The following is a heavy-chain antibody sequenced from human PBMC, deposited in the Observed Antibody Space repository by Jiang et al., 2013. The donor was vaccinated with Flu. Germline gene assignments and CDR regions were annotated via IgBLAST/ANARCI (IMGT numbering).Heavy chain of an antibody. J-gene: IGHJ6*02. CDR2: INPSGGST. V-gene: IGHV1-46*01. D-gene: IGHD5-18*01. Sequence: KASGYTFTSYYMHWVRQAPGQGLEWMGIINPSGGSTSYAQKFQGRVTMTRDTSTSTVYMELSSLRSEDTAVYYCARVDTAMVYYYGMDVWGQGTTVTVSS. CDR3: ARVDTAMVYYYGMDV. CDR1: GYTFTSYY.